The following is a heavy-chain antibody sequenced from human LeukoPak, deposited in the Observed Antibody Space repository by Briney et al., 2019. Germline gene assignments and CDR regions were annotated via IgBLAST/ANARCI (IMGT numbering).Heavy chain of an antibody. CDR3: ARGLGVVTAQSEQPKPRYFDL. V-gene: IGHV1-18*01. Sequence: ASVNVSLKASAYTFIICSISLLRQAPGQGIELMGWTSVYYGNTNYAQNLKGRVIMRIDTCTSTAYMELRSLRSDDTDVYYCARGLGVVTAQSEQPKPRYFDLWGGGTEVSVSS. CDR1: AYTFIICS. CDR2: TSVYYGNT. J-gene: IGHJ2*01. D-gene: IGHD2-21*02.